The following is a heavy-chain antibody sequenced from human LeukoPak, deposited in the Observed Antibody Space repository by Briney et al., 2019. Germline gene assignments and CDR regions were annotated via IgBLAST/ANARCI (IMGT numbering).Heavy chain of an antibody. CDR2: INPNSGGT. Sequence: ASVKLSCKASGYTFTGYYLHWVRQAPGQGLEWMGWINPNSGGTNYAQKFQGRVTMTRDTSISTAYMELSRLRSDDTAVYYCARDPGDYGGNRFDYWGQGTLVTISS. D-gene: IGHD4-23*01. V-gene: IGHV1-2*02. CDR1: GYTFTGYY. CDR3: ARDPGDYGGNRFDY. J-gene: IGHJ4*02.